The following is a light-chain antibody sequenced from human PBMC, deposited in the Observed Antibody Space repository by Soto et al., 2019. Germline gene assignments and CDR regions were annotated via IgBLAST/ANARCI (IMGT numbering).Light chain of an antibody. V-gene: IGLV2-14*01. Sequence: QSALTQPASVSGSPGQSITISCTGTSSDVGGYNYVSWYQQHPVKAPKLMIYDVSNRPSGVSNRFSGSKSSNTASLTISGLQAEDEADYYCSSYTSSSTLLYVFGTGTKLTVL. J-gene: IGLJ1*01. CDR3: SSYTSSSTLLYV. CDR2: DVS. CDR1: SSDVGGYNY.